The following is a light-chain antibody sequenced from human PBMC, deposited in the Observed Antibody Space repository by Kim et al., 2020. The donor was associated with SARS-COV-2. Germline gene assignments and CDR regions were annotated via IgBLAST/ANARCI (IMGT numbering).Light chain of an antibody. CDR2: AAI. CDR3: QQTYNNHPT. Sequence: EIQMTQSPSSLSASVGDRVTITCRASQIVSSYLNWYQQKPGQAPKLLIYAAINLQGGVPSRFSGSGSGTDFTLATNSLQPEDFAIYYCQQTYNNHPTFGQGTKVDIK. CDR1: QIVSSY. J-gene: IGKJ1*01. V-gene: IGKV1-39*01.